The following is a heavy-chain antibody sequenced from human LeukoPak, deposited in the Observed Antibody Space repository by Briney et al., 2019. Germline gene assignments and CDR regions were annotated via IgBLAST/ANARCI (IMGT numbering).Heavy chain of an antibody. CDR3: ARGYSSSWYYLDS. J-gene: IGHJ4*02. CDR2: IYYSGST. CDR1: GGSISTYY. Sequence: PSETLSLTCSVSGGSISTYYWTWIRQPPGKGQEWIGNIYYSGSTNYNPSLKSRVTISVDTSKNQFSLNVTSVTAADTAVYYCARGYSSSWYYLDSWGQGTLVTVSS. D-gene: IGHD6-13*01. V-gene: IGHV4-59*12.